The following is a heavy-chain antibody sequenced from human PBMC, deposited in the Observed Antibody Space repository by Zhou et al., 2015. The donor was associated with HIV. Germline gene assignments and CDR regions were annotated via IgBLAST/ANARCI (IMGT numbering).Heavy chain of an antibody. D-gene: IGHD3-22*01. Sequence: QVQLVQSGAEVKKPGSSVKVSCKASGGTFNTYEVSWVRQAPGQGLEWMGGFTPLYDIENYAQRFRGRLSISADKATNAAYMELTNLRFEDAAVYYCARSSGKYDYAFDLWGQGTKVIVSS. CDR1: GGTFNTYE. CDR3: ARSSGKYDYAFDL. CDR2: FTPLYDIE. J-gene: IGHJ3*01. V-gene: IGHV1-69*17.